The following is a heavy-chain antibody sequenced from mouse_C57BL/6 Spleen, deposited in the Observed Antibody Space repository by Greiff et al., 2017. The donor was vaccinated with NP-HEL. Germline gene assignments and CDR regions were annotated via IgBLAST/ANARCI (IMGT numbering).Heavy chain of an antibody. Sequence: QVQLQQPGAELVRPGSSVKLSCKASGYTFTSYWMHWVKQRPIQGLEWIGNIDPSDSETHYTQKFKDKATLTVDKSSSTAYMQLSSLTSEDSAVYYCASLYFDYWGQGTTLTVSA. V-gene: IGHV1-52*01. CDR3: ASLYFDY. CDR1: GYTFTSYW. J-gene: IGHJ2*01. CDR2: IDPSDSET.